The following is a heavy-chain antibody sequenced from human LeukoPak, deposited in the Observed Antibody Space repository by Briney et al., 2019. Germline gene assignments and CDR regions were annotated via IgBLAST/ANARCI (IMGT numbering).Heavy chain of an antibody. V-gene: IGHV4-34*12. CDR2: ILHTGRN. J-gene: IGHJ5*02. Sequence: SETLSLTCAVHDYALTNHFWIWIRHPPGKGLGWIGEILHTGRNHYNPSFESRVTISLDTSKHQFFLNLTSVTAADTAVYYCARGPAAVHPWGQGTLVTVSS. D-gene: IGHD6-13*01. CDR3: ARGPAAVHP. CDR1: DYALTNHF.